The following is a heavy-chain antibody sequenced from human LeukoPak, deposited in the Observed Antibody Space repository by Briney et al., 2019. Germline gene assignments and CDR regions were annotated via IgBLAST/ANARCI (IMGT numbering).Heavy chain of an antibody. V-gene: IGHV4-4*07. CDR1: GGSLCTYY. J-gene: IGHJ5*02. D-gene: IGHD5-12*01. CDR3: ARCSGNGYDYSWFDP. CDR2: IYTSGST. Sequence: PSETLSLTCTVSGGSLCTYYWNWIRQPAGKGLEWIGRIYTSGSTNYNPSLKSRVTMSVDTSKNQFSLRLSSVTAADTAVYYCARCSGNGYDYSWFDPWGQGTLVTVSS.